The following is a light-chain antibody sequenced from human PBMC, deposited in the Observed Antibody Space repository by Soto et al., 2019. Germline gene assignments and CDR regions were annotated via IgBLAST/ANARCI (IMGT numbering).Light chain of an antibody. CDR2: KAS. V-gene: IGKV1-5*03. CDR1: QTISSW. Sequence: DIQMTQSPSTLSGSVGDRVTITCRASQTISSWLAWYQQKPGKAPKLLIYKASTLKSGVPSRFSGSGSGTEFTLTISSLQPDDVATYYCQQYTCLWTFGPGTKVDI. CDR3: QQYTCLWT. J-gene: IGKJ1*01.